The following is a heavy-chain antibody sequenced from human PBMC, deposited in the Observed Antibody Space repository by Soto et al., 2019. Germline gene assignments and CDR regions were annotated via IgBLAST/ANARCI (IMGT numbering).Heavy chain of an antibody. CDR3: ATRVMYSSSSLLDY. Sequence: GGSLRLSCAASGFTFSSYAMSWVRQAPGKGLEWVSAISGSGGSTYYADSVKGRFTISRDNSKNTLYLQMNSLRAEDTAVYYCATRVMYSSSSLLDYWGQGTLVTVSS. V-gene: IGHV3-23*01. CDR1: GFTFSSYA. J-gene: IGHJ4*02. D-gene: IGHD6-6*01. CDR2: ISGSGGST.